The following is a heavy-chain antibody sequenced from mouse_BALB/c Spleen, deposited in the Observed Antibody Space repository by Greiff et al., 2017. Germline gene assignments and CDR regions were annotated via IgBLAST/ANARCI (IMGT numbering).Heavy chain of an antibody. CDR3: ARNYRYDDAMDY. CDR2: ISNGGGST. V-gene: IGHV5-12-2*01. CDR1: GFTFSSYT. Sequence: DVHLVESGGGLVQPGGSLKLSCAASGFTFSSYTMSWVRQTPEKRLEWVAYISNGGGSTYYPDTVKGRFTISRDNAKNTLYLQMSSLKSEDTAMYYCARNYRYDDAMDYWGQGTSVTVSS. D-gene: IGHD2-14*01. J-gene: IGHJ4*01.